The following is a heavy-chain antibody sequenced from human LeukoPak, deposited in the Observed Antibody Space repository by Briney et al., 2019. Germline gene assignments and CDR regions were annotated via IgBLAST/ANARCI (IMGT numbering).Heavy chain of an antibody. J-gene: IGHJ3*02. CDR3: IRGGIRVSGIDAFDI. Sequence: HPGGSLRLSCAASGFTFRDYDMHWVRQVPGRGLEWVSAIGIRDDTHYPDSVKGRFTISRENAKNSLYLQMNTLGDGDTAMYYCIRGGIRVSGIDAFDIWGQGTMVTVSS. CDR2: IGIRDDT. CDR1: GFTFRDYD. D-gene: IGHD5/OR15-5a*01. V-gene: IGHV3-13*01.